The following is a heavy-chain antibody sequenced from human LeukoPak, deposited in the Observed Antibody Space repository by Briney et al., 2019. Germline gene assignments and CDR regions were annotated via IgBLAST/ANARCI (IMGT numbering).Heavy chain of an antibody. CDR1: GYTFTNYY. V-gene: IGHV1-46*01. Sequence: ASVKVSCKASGYTFTNYYMHWLRQAPGQGLEWVGVFNPSGGSTSYAQKFQGRVTMTEDTSTDTAYMELSSLRSEDTAVYYCATGDPTMVRGVIMSYWGQGTLVTVSS. J-gene: IGHJ4*02. D-gene: IGHD3-10*01. CDR2: FNPSGGST. CDR3: ATGDPTMVRGVIMSY.